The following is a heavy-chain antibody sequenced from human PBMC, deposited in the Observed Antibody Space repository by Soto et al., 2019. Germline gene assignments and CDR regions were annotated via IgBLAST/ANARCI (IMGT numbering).Heavy chain of an antibody. V-gene: IGHV4-31*03. CDR3: ARDHSNPYYFDY. Sequence: QVQLQESGPGLVKPSQTLSLTCTVSGGSISSGGYYWSWIRQHPGRGLEWIGYIYYSGSTYYNPSLKSRVTISVDTSKNQFSLKLSSVTAADTAVYYCARDHSNPYYFDYWGQGTLVTVSS. D-gene: IGHD4-4*01. J-gene: IGHJ4*02. CDR1: GGSISSGGYY. CDR2: IYYSGST.